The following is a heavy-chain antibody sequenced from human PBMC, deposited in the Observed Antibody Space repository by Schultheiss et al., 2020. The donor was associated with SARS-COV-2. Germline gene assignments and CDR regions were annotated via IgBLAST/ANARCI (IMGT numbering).Heavy chain of an antibody. D-gene: IGHD2-15*01. Sequence: GGSPRLSCAASGFTFSSYWMHWVRQAPGKGLEWVSAISGSGGSTYYADSVKGRFTISRDNSKNTLYLQMNSLRAEDTAVYYCAKSEVVVVAARRYYYYYMDVWGKGTTVTVSS. V-gene: IGHV3-23*01. CDR2: ISGSGGST. J-gene: IGHJ6*03. CDR3: AKSEVVVVAARRYYYYYMDV. CDR1: GFTFSSYW.